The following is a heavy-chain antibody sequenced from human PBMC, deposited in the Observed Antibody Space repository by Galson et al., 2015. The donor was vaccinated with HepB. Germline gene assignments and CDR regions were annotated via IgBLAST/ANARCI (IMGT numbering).Heavy chain of an antibody. J-gene: IGHJ4*02. V-gene: IGHV3-74*01. CDR3: ARLGRNYRTTSHFDY. Sequence: SLRLSCAASGFTFSTYWMHWVRQAPGKGLVWFSRINSDGRSTSYADSVKGRFTISRDNAKNTLYLQMNSLRAEDTAVYYCARLGRNYRTTSHFDYWGPGNLVTVSS. D-gene: IGHD2/OR15-2a*01. CDR1: GFTFSTYW. CDR2: INSDGRST.